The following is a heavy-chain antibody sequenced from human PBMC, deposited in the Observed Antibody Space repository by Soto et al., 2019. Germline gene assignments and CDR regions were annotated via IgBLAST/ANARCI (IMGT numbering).Heavy chain of an antibody. D-gene: IGHD6-13*01. J-gene: IGHJ4*02. V-gene: IGHV1-18*01. CDR3: ARDLATGNCDY. CDR1: GYPCTSYG. CDR2: ISAYNGNT. Sequence: QVQLVQCGAEVKKPGASVKVSCKASGYPCTSYGISWVRQAHGQGLEWMGWISAYNGNTNYAQKLQGRVTMTTDTSTRTAYMELRSLRSDDTAVYYCARDLATGNCDYWGQGTLVTVSS.